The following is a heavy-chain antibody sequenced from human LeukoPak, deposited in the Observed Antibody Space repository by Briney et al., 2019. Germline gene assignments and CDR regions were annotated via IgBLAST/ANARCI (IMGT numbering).Heavy chain of an antibody. CDR2: ISSSGSDI. Sequence: GGSLRLSCAASGFTFSNYEMHWVRQAPGKGLEWVSYISSSGSDIYYADSVKGRFTISRDNAKNSLYLHMNSLRAEDTAVYYCARDYCGSSSFDYWGQGTLVTVSS. CDR3: ARDYCGSSSFDY. J-gene: IGHJ4*02. CDR1: GFTFSNYE. V-gene: IGHV3-48*03. D-gene: IGHD4-23*01.